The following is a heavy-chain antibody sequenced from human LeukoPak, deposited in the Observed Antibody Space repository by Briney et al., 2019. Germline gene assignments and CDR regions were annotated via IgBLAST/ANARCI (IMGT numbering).Heavy chain of an antibody. CDR3: AKDLMVTTGFDY. CDR2: IWYDGSNN. V-gene: IGHV3-33*06. D-gene: IGHD4-17*01. CDR1: GFTFSSYG. Sequence: QPGGSLRLSCAASGFTFSSYGMHWVRQAPGKGLEWVAVIWYDGSNNYYADSVKSRFTISRDNSKNTLYLQMNSLRADDTAVYYCAKDLMVTTGFDYWGQGTLVTVSS. J-gene: IGHJ4*02.